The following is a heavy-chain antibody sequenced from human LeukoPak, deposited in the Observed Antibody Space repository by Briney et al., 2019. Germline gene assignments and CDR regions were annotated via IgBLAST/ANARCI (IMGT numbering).Heavy chain of an antibody. CDR1: GFTFNNYA. J-gene: IGHJ4*02. D-gene: IGHD1-26*01. Sequence: GGSLRLSCAASGFTFNNYAMTWVRQAPGKGLEWVSAISGSGDNTYYADSVKGRFTISRDNSKNTLYLQMNSLRAEDTAVYYCAKSGGSYPYYFDYWGQGTLVTVSS. CDR2: ISGSGDNT. V-gene: IGHV3-23*01. CDR3: AKSGGSYPYYFDY.